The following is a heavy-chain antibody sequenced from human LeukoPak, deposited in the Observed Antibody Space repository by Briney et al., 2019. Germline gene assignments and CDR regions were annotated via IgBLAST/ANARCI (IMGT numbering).Heavy chain of an antibody. Sequence: SETLSLTCAVYGGSFSGYYWSWIRQPPGKGLEWIGEINHSGSTYYNPSLKSRVTISVGTSKNQFSLKLSSVTAADTAVYYCARVTHNYDYVWGSYRFDYWGQGTLVTVSS. J-gene: IGHJ4*02. CDR2: INHSGST. CDR1: GGSFSGYY. V-gene: IGHV4-34*01. CDR3: ARVTHNYDYVWGSYRFDY. D-gene: IGHD3-16*02.